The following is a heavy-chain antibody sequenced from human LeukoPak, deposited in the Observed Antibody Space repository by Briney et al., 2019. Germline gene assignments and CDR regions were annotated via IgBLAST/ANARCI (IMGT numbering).Heavy chain of an antibody. Sequence: GGSLRLSCAASGFTFSSCWMSWVRQAPGKGLEWVANIKQDGSEKNYLGSVKGRFTISRDNAKNSLYLQMNSLRAEDTAVYYCYVGPTDHWGQGTLVTVSS. J-gene: IGHJ4*02. V-gene: IGHV3-7*01. CDR3: YVGPTDH. CDR1: GFTFSSCW. D-gene: IGHD1-26*01. CDR2: IKQDGSEK.